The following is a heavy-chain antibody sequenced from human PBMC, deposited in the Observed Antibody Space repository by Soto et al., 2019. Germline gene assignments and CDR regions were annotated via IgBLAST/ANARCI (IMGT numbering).Heavy chain of an antibody. J-gene: IGHJ6*02. Sequence: SETLSLTCTVSGGSISSGGYYWSWIRQHPGKGLEWIGYIYYSGSTYYNPSLKSRVTISVDTSKNQFSLKLSSVTAAGTAVYYCARDGGGYSYGYGDYYYGMDVWGQGTTVTVSS. CDR2: IYYSGST. V-gene: IGHV4-31*03. CDR1: GGSISSGGYY. CDR3: ARDGGGYSYGYGDYYYGMDV. D-gene: IGHD5-18*01.